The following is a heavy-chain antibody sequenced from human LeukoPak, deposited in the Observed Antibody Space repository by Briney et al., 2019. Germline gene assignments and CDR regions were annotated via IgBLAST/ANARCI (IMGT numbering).Heavy chain of an antibody. D-gene: IGHD2/OR15-2a*01. J-gene: IGHJ5*02. CDR1: GFTFSSYA. CDR2: INGSGDNT. Sequence: PGGSLRLSCAASGFTFSSYAMNWVRQAPGKGLEWVSAINGSGDNTYYADSVKGRFTISRDNSKSTLFLQMNSLRAEDTAIYYCAKDRVSPGFNLFDPWGQGTLVTVSS. CDR3: AKDRVSPGFNLFDP. V-gene: IGHV3-23*01.